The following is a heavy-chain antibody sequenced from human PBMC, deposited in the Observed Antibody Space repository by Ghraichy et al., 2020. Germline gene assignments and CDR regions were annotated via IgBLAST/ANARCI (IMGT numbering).Heavy chain of an antibody. Sequence: GGSLRLSCVVSGLTFSHFPFHWVRQAPGKGLEWVAAISHDGGHSYHGDSVRGRFTIARDNSNNTVFLQMRSPRPEDTAVYFCARGGWGGNVVDSSAPQPADYWGQGTLVTVSS. CDR1: GLTFSHFP. V-gene: IGHV3-30*03. CDR3: ARGGWGGNVVDSSAPQPADY. J-gene: IGHJ4*02. CDR2: ISHDGGHS. D-gene: IGHD3-22*01.